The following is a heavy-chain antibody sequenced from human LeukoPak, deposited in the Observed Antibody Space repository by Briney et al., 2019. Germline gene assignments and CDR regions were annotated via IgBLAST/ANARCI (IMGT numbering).Heavy chain of an antibody. Sequence: GGSLRLSCAASGFTLSSYEMNWVRQAPGKGLEWVSYISTSGSTKYYADSVKGRFTISRDNAENSLYLQMNSLRAEDTAVYYCARRYCSSTSCTLDYWGRGTLVTVSS. V-gene: IGHV3-48*03. CDR2: ISTSGSTK. J-gene: IGHJ4*02. CDR3: ARRYCSSTSCTLDY. CDR1: GFTLSSYE. D-gene: IGHD2-2*01.